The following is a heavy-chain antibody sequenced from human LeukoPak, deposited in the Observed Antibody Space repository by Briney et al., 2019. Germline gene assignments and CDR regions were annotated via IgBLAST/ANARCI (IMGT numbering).Heavy chain of an antibody. CDR3: VKGGSSTWSWFDP. D-gene: IGHD6-13*01. CDR2: ISSNGGST. V-gene: IGHV3-64D*09. J-gene: IGHJ5*02. CDR1: GFTFSSDA. Sequence: GGSLRLSCSASGFTFSSDAMHWARQAPGQGLEYVSGISSNGGSTYYADSVKGRFTISRDNSKNTLYLQMSSLRPEDTAVYYCVKGGSSTWSWFDPWGQGTLVTVSS.